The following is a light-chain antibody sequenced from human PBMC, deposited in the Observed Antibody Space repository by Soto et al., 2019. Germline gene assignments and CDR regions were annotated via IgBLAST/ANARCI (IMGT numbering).Light chain of an antibody. V-gene: IGKV4-1*01. CDR3: QQYYSTPLT. CDR1: QTVIYSSNNKNY. Sequence: DIVMTQSPDSLAVSLGERATINCKSSQTVIYSSNNKNYLAWYQQKPGQPPKLLIYWASTRQSGVPDRFSGSGSGTDFTLTISSLQAEDVAVYYCQQYYSTPLTFGGGTKVEL. CDR2: WAS. J-gene: IGKJ4*01.